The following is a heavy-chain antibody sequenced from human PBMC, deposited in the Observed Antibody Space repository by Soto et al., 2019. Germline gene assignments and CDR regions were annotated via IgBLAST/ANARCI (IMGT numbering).Heavy chain of an antibody. CDR1: GGSISGYY. J-gene: IGHJ4*02. CDR2: IHYTGNT. V-gene: IGHV4-59*08. CDR3: VRSQSLSY. Sequence: PSETLSLTCTVSGGSISGYYWSWIRQPPGKGLEWIGYIHYTGNTNYNPSLKSRVTISVDTSKNQFSLKLSSVTAADTAIYYCVRSQSLSYWGQGTLVTVSS.